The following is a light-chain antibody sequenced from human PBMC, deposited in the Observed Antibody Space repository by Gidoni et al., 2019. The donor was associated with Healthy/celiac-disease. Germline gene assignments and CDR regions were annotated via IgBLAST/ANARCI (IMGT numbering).Light chain of an antibody. V-gene: IGKV1-33*01. CDR3: QQYDNLPIT. CDR2: DAS. J-gene: IGKJ5*01. CDR1: LDISNY. Sequence: DIQMTQSPSSLSSSVGDRVTITCQASLDISNYLNLYQQKPGKAPKLLIYDASNLETGVPSRFSGSGSGTDFTFTISSLQPEDIATYYCQQYDNLPITFGQGTRLEIK.